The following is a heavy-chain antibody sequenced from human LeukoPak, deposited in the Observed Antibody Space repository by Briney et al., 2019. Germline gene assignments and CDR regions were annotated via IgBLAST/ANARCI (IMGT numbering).Heavy chain of an antibody. CDR2: INPNSGGT. D-gene: IGHD6-19*01. Sequence: ASVKVSCKASGYTFTGYYMHWVRQAPGQGLEWMGWINPNSGGTNYAQKFQGWVTMTRDTSISTAYMELSRLRSDDTAVYYCAREGGPSYSSGSFFDYWGQGTLVTVSS. J-gene: IGHJ4*02. CDR3: AREGGPSYSSGSFFDY. V-gene: IGHV1-2*04. CDR1: GYTFTGYY.